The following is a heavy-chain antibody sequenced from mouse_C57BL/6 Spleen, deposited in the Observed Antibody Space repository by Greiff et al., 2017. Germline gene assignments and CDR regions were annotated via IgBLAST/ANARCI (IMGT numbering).Heavy chain of an antibody. D-gene: IGHD2-4*01. CDR1: GYTFTSYW. CDR3: ARSRDYDYGFAY. Sequence: QVQLHQRVPSLFTPFPSFNLSCKASGYTFTSYWMHWVKQRPGQGLEWIGNINPSNGGTNYNEKFKSKATLTVDKSSSTAYMQLSSLTSEDSAVYYCARSRDYDYGFAYWGQGTLVTVSA. V-gene: IGHV1-53*01. CDR2: INPSNGGT. J-gene: IGHJ3*01.